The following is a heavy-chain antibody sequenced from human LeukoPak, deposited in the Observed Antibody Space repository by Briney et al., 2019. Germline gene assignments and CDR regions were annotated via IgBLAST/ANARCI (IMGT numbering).Heavy chain of an antibody. D-gene: IGHD2-21*02. V-gene: IGHV1-46*01. CDR3: ARAGLLVGGFDY. CDR1: GYIFTSYY. Sequence: ASVKVYCKTSGYIFTSYYLHWVRQAPGQGLEWMGIINPSGGSTSYAQKFQGRVTVTRDTSTNTLYMELSSLRSEDTAVYYCARAGLLVGGFDYWGQGTLVTVSS. CDR2: INPSGGST. J-gene: IGHJ4*02.